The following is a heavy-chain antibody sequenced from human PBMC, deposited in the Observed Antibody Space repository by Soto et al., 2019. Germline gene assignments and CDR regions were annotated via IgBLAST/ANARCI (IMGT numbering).Heavy chain of an antibody. CDR1: GGSISTYY. CDR2: IYYSGST. D-gene: IGHD3-10*01. V-gene: IGHV4-59*01. J-gene: IGHJ3*02. Sequence: PSETLSLTCTVSGGSISTYYWSWIRQPPGKGLEWIGYIYYSGSTNYNPSLKSRVTISVDTSKNQFSLKLSSVTAADTAVYYCARDNDSGSGAFDIWGQGTMVTVSS. CDR3: ARDNDSGSGAFDI.